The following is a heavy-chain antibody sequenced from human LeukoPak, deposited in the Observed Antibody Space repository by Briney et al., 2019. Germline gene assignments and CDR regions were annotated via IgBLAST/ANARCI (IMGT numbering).Heavy chain of an antibody. D-gene: IGHD2-21*01. CDR2: IKQDGSEK. CDR1: GFTFSSYW. J-gene: IGHJ4*02. CDR3: ARDRMLVRSRLDY. Sequence: PGGSLRLSCAASGFTFSSYWMSWVRQAPGKGLEWVANIKQDGSEKYYVDSVKGRFTISRDNAKNSLYLQMNSLRAEDTAVYYCARDRMLVRSRLDYWGQGTLVTVSS. V-gene: IGHV3-7*01.